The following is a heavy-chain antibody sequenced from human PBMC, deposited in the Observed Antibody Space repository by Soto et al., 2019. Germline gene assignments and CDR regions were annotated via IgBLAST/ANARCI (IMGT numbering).Heavy chain of an antibody. CDR1: GGTFSSYA. CDR3: ARDTLPGIAAAGRGPNFDY. J-gene: IGHJ4*02. V-gene: IGHV1-69*13. D-gene: IGHD6-13*01. CDR2: IIPIFGTA. Sequence: ASVKVSCKASGGTFSSYAISWVRQAPGQGLEWMGGIIPIFGTANYAQKFQGRVTITADESTSTAYMELSSLRSEDTAVYYCARDTLPGIAAAGRGPNFDYWGQGTLVTVSS.